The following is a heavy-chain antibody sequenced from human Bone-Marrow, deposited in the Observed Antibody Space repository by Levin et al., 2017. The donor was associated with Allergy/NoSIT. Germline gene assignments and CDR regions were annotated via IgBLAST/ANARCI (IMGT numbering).Heavy chain of an antibody. CDR1: GYTFTHYY. Sequence: PGESLKISCKTSGYTFTHYYLHWVRQAPGQGLEWMGRINPNSGGTSSAQKFQGRVTMTRDTSISTVYLELSRLISDDTAIYYCTREALAQCTGAVCPRWFDPWGQGTLVTVSS. CDR2: INPNSGGT. CDR3: TREALAQCTGAVCPRWFDP. D-gene: IGHD2-8*02. V-gene: IGHV1-2*06. J-gene: IGHJ5*02.